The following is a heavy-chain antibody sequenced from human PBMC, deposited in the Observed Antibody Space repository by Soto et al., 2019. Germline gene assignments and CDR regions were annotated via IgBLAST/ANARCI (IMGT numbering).Heavy chain of an antibody. CDR2: ISSNGVGT. J-gene: IGHJ6*03. CDR3: ARRARPDFYYMDV. CDR1: GFPLRGYA. V-gene: IGHV3-64*01. Sequence: PGGSLRLSCAASGFPLRGYAMDWVRQAPGKGLEYVSGISSNGVGTYYANSVQGRFTISRDNSKNTVYLQMGSLRPEDMAVYYCARRARPDFYYMDVWGKGTTVTVSS. D-gene: IGHD6-6*01.